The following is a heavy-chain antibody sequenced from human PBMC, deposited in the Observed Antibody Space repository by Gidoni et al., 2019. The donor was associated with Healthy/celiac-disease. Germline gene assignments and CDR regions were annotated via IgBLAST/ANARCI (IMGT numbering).Heavy chain of an antibody. V-gene: IGHV3-9*01. CDR1: GFTFDDYA. D-gene: IGHD6-19*01. J-gene: IGHJ4*02. CDR2: ISWNSGSI. CDR3: AKDSGPPLGGWSGVFDY. Sequence: EVQLVESGGGLVQPGRSLRLSCAASGFTFDDYAMHWVRQAPGKGLAWVSGISWNSGSIGYADSVKGRFTISRDNAKNSLYLQMNSLRAEDTALYYCAKDSGPPLGGWSGVFDYWGQGTLVTVSS.